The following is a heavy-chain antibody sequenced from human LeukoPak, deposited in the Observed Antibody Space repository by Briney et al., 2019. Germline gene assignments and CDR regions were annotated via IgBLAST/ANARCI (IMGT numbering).Heavy chain of an antibody. CDR1: GGSFSGYY. CDR3: ARATMARGVIITVYYFDY. V-gene: IGHV4-34*01. Sequence: SETLSLTCAVYGGSFSGYYWSWIRQPPGKGLEWIGEINHSGSTNYNPSLKSRVTISVDTSKNQFSLKLSSVTAADTAVYYCARATMARGVIITVYYFDYWGQGTLVTVSS. J-gene: IGHJ4*02. D-gene: IGHD3-10*01. CDR2: INHSGST.